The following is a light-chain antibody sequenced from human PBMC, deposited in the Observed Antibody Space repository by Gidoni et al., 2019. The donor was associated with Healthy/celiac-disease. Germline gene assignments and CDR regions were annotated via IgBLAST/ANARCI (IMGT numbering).Light chain of an antibody. V-gene: IGKV1-39*01. Sequence: DIQMTQSPSSLSASVGDRVTITCRASQSISSYLNWYQQKPAKAPKLLIYAASSLQSGVPSRVSGSGSGTDFTLTICSLQPEDFVTYYCQQSYSTSCTFGQGTKLEIK. CDR2: AAS. J-gene: IGKJ2*02. CDR1: QSISSY. CDR3: QQSYSTSCT.